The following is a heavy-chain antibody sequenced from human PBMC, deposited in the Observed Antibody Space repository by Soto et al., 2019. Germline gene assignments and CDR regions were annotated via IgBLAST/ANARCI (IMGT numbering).Heavy chain of an antibody. CDR2: ISSSSSTI. CDR3: ARDRHAYVWGSYRYQGDY. J-gene: IGHJ4*02. D-gene: IGHD3-16*02. Sequence: EVQLVESGGGLVQPGGSLRLSCAASGFTFSSYSMNWVRQAPGKGLEWVSYISSSSSTIYYADSVKGRFTISRDNAKNSLYLQMNSLRDEDTAVYYCARDRHAYVWGSYRYQGDYWGQGTLVTVSS. CDR1: GFTFSSYS. V-gene: IGHV3-48*02.